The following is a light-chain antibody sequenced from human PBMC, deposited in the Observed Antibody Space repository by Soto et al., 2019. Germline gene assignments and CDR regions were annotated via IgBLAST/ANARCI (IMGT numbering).Light chain of an antibody. V-gene: IGLV1-44*01. CDR3: AAWDDSLNGRYV. CDR2: SNN. Sequence: QTVVTQPPSASGTPGQRVTISCSGSSSNIGSNTVNWYHQLPGTAPKLLIYSNNQRPSGVPDRFSGSKSGTSASLAISGLQSEDEADYFCAAWDDSLNGRYVFGTGTQLTVL. CDR1: SSNIGSNT. J-gene: IGLJ1*01.